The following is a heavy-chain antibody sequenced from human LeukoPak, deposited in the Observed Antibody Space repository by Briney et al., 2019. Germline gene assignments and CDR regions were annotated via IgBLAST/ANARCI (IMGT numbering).Heavy chain of an antibody. CDR2: IIPIFGIA. CDR3: ARDLHCSGGSCFSRYYYYYGMDV. V-gene: IGHV1-69*04. CDR1: GGTFSSYA. J-gene: IGHJ6*02. Sequence: ASVKVSCEASGGTFSSYAISWVRQAPGQGLEWMGRIIPIFGIANYAQKFQGRVTITADKSTSTAYMELSSLRSEDTAVYYCARDLHCSGGSCFSRYYYYYGMDVWGQGTTVTVSS. D-gene: IGHD2-15*01.